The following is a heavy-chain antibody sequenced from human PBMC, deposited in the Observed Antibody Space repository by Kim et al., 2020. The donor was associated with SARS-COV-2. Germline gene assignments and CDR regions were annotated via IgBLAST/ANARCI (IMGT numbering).Heavy chain of an antibody. CDR3: AYYYYYDTSGYV. V-gene: IGHV4-39*01. J-gene: IGHJ4*02. D-gene: IGHD3-22*01. Sequence: YYNPSLKGRVTISVDTSKNQFSLKLSSVTAADTAVYYCAYYYYYDTSGYVWGQGTLVTVSS.